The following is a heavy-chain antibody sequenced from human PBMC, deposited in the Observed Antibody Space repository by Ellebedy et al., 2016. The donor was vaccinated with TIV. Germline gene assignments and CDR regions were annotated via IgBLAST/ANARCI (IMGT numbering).Heavy chain of an antibody. Sequence: GSLRLXCTVSGGSISSSSYYWGWIRQPPGKGLEWIGSIYYSGNTYYNPSLKSRVTISIDTSKNQFSLRLSSVTAADTAIYRCARRKVTIPRAVAYFDYWGQGILVTVSS. CDR2: IYYSGNT. CDR3: ARRKVTIPRAVAYFDY. CDR1: GGSISSSSYY. J-gene: IGHJ4*02. D-gene: IGHD3-3*01. V-gene: IGHV4-39*01.